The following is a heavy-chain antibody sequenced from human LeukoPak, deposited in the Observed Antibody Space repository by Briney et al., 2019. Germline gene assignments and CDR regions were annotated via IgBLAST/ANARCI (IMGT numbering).Heavy chain of an antibody. CDR3: AKELSRCSSSSCYEFDS. V-gene: IGHV3-30*18. CDR1: GLTISSHG. J-gene: IGHJ4*02. CDR2: ILSDAGNK. D-gene: IGHD2-2*01. Sequence: GRSLRLSCAASGLTISSHGMHWFRQAPGKGLEWVAVILSDAGNKHYADSVKGRFTISRDNSKNTLYLQINSLRAEDTALYYCAKELSRCSSSSCYEFDSWGRGTLVTVSS.